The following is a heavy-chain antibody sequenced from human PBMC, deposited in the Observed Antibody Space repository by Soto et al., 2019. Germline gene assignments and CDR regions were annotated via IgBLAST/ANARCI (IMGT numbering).Heavy chain of an antibody. CDR1: GYTFNSYG. J-gene: IGHJ4*02. Sequence: QVQLVQSGAEVKKPGASVKVSCTASGYTFNSYGISWVRQSPGQGLEWIGWIGAGNGNRNYAQKLQGRVTMTTDTSTSTAYMELRSLRSDDTAVYYCARAPSSGWYKGFSVYWGQGTLVTVSS. D-gene: IGHD6-19*01. V-gene: IGHV1-18*04. CDR2: IGAGNGNR. CDR3: ARAPSSGWYKGFSVY.